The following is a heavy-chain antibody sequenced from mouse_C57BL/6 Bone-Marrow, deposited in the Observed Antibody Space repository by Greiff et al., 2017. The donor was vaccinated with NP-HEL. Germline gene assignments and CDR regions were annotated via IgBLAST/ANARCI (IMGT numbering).Heavy chain of an antibody. D-gene: IGHD3-2*02. J-gene: IGHJ2*01. CDR2: INPGSGGT. CDR1: GYAFTNYL. Sequence: VKLMESGAELVRPGTSVKVSCKASGYAFTNYLIEWVKQRPGQGLEWIGVINPGSGGTNYNEKFKGKATLTADKSSSTAYMQLSSLTSEDSAVYFCARSGQLRLRLDYWGQGTTLTVSS. CDR3: ARSGQLRLRLDY. V-gene: IGHV1-54*01.